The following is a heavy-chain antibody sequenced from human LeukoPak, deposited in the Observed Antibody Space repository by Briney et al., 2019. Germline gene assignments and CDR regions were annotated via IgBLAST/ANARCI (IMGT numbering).Heavy chain of an antibody. V-gene: IGHV4-34*01. Sequence: PSDTLSLTCVVSGGSFSGYYLTWLRQAPAKGLEWIWDINHSGRTAYNPTLKSRASVSLDTSRTQFSLSLTSVPAADTAVYFCARFPDSEPIDTWGQGTLVTVSS. CDR3: ARFPDSEPIDT. CDR1: GGSFSGYY. D-gene: IGHD2-21*01. CDR2: INHSGRT. J-gene: IGHJ4*02.